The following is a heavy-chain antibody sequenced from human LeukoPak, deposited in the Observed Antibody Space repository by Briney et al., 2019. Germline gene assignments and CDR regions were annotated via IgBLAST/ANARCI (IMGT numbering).Heavy chain of an antibody. CDR1: GFTFSSYA. CDR2: ISGSGGST. D-gene: IGHD2-2*01. Sequence: PGGSLRLSCAASGFTFSSYAMSWVRQAPGKGLEWVSAISGSGGSTYYADSVKGRFTISRDNSKNALYLQMNSLRAEDTAVYYCAKVVAMAQDYFDYWGQGTLVTVSS. J-gene: IGHJ4*02. V-gene: IGHV3-23*01. CDR3: AKVVAMAQDYFDY.